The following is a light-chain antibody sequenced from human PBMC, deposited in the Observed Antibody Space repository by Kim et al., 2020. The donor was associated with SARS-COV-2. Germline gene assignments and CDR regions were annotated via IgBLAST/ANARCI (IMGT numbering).Light chain of an antibody. CDR2: DAS. CDR1: QGVGSQ. Sequence: LSPGEGTALSCGASQGVGSQLACYQQKAGQAPRLVIYDASNRATGIPARFSGRGSGTDFTLTISSLEPEDFAVYFCQQRRFWPVTFGQGTKVDIK. CDR3: QQRRFWPVT. V-gene: IGKV3-11*01. J-gene: IGKJ1*01.